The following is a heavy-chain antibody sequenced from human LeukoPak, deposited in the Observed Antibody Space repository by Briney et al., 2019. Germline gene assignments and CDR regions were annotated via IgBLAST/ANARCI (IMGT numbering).Heavy chain of an antibody. CDR2: ISGSGGST. CDR3: AKGVESYDSSGLFDY. V-gene: IGHV3-23*01. Sequence: GGSLRLSCAASGFTFSSYAMSWVRQAPGKGLEWVSAISGSGGSTYYADSVKGRFTISRGNSKNTLYLQMNSLRAEDTAVYYCAKGVESYDSSGLFDYWGQGTLVTVSS. D-gene: IGHD3-22*01. J-gene: IGHJ4*02. CDR1: GFTFSSYA.